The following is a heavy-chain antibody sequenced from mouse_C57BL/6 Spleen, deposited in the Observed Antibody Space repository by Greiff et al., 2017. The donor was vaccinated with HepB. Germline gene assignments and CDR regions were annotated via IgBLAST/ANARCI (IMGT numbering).Heavy chain of an antibody. J-gene: IGHJ4*01. V-gene: IGHV1-53*01. Sequence: QVQLQQSGTELVKPGASVKLSCKASGYTFTSYWMHWVKQRPGQGLEWIGNINPSNGGTNYNEKFKSKATLTVDKSSSTAYMQLSSLTSEDSAVYYCARCPLRLRWAMDYWGQGTSVTVSS. CDR1: GYTFTSYW. CDR3: ARCPLRLRWAMDY. CDR2: INPSNGGT. D-gene: IGHD1-2*01.